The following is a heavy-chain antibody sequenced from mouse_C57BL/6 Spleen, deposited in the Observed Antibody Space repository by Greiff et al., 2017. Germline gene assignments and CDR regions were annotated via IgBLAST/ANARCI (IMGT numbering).Heavy chain of an antibody. CDR3: ARSGDGYYGEWYFDV. D-gene: IGHD2-3*01. V-gene: IGHV1-53*01. Sequence: VKLQQPGTELVKPGASVKLSCKASGYTFTSYWMHWVKQRPGQGLEWIGNINPSNGGTNYNEKFKSKATLTVDKSSSTAYMQLSSLTSEDSAVYYCARSGDGYYGEWYFDVWGTGTTVTVSS. CDR2: INPSNGGT. J-gene: IGHJ1*03. CDR1: GYTFTSYW.